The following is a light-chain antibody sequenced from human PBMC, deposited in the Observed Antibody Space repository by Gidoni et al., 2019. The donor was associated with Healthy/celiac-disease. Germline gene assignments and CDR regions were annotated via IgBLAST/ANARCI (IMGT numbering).Light chain of an antibody. CDR2: EGS. V-gene: IGLV2-23*01. CDR1: SSDVGSYNL. Sequence: QSALTQPASVSGSPGQSITLSCTGTSSDVGSYNLVSWYQPHPGKAPKLMIYEGSKRPSGVSNRFPGSKSGNTASLTISGLQAEDEADYYCCSYAGSRTYVLRTGTKVTVL. CDR3: CSYAGSRTYV. J-gene: IGLJ1*01.